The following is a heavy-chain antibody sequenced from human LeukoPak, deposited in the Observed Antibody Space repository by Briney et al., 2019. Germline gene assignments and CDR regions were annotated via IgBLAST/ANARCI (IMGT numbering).Heavy chain of an antibody. Sequence: SQTLSLTSAISGDSVSINSAAWHWVRQSPSRGLEWLGRTYYRSKWYNEYAVSVRSRITITPDTSKNQFSLQLNSVTPEDTAVYYCARQFGNYMAYWGQGTLVTVSS. D-gene: IGHD3-16*01. V-gene: IGHV6-1*01. CDR1: GDSVSINSAA. J-gene: IGHJ4*02. CDR3: ARQFGNYMAY. CDR2: TYYRSKWYN.